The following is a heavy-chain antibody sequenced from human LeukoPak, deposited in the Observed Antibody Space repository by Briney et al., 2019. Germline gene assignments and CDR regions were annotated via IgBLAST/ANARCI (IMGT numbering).Heavy chain of an antibody. Sequence: SVKVSCKASGGTLSPHTITWVRQAPGQGLEWMGRIIPTLGITRYAQKFQGRVTITADKSTSTAYMDLSSLRSEDTAVYYCARDQGDWGGPYYYGMDVWGQGTTVTVSS. J-gene: IGHJ6*02. V-gene: IGHV1-69*04. CDR3: ARDQGDWGGPYYYGMDV. D-gene: IGHD7-27*01. CDR2: IIPTLGIT. CDR1: GGTLSPHT.